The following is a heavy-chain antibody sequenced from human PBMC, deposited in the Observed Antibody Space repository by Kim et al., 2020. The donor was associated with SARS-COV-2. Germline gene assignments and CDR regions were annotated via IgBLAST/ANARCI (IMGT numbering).Heavy chain of an antibody. CDR2: ISYDGSNK. Sequence: GGSLRLSCAASGFTFSSYGMHWVRQAPGKGLEWVAVISYDGSNKYYADSVKGRFTISRDNSKNTLYLQMNSLRAEDTAVYYCAKVGGRAAAGYFYYYYGMDVWGQGTTVTVSS. V-gene: IGHV3-30*18. J-gene: IGHJ6*02. CDR1: GFTFSSYG. CDR3: AKVGGRAAAGYFYYYYGMDV. D-gene: IGHD6-13*01.